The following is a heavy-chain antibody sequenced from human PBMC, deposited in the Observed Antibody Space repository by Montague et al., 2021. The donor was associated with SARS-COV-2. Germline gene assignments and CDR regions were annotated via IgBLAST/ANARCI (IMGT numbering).Heavy chain of an antibody. J-gene: IGHJ6*02. CDR2: IPYDGSNK. Sequence: SLRLSCAASGFTFSSYAMHWVRQAPGKGLEWVAVIPYDGSNKYYTDSVKGRFTISRDNSKNTLYLQMNSLRAEDTAVYYCARDLQDYYGMDVWGQGTTVAVSS. CDR3: ARDLQDYYGMDV. V-gene: IGHV3-30*04. CDR1: GFTFSSYA. D-gene: IGHD4-11*01.